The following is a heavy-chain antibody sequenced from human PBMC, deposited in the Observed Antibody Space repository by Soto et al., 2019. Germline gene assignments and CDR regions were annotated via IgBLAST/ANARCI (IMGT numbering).Heavy chain of an antibody. CDR1: GLTFSSYA. V-gene: IGHV3-30-3*01. CDR3: ARDKSPYSSGWHHRHLDS. CDR2: ISYDGSNK. D-gene: IGHD6-19*01. Sequence: QVQLVESGGGVVQPGRSLRLSCAASGLTFSSYAMHWVRQAPRQGLEWVAVISYDGSNKYYADSVKGRVTISRDNSKNTLYLQMNRLRAEDTAVYYCARDKSPYSSGWHHRHLDSWGQGTLVTFSS. J-gene: IGHJ4*02.